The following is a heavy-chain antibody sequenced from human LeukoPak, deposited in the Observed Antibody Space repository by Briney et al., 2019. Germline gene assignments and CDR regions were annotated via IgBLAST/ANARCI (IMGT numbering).Heavy chain of an antibody. D-gene: IGHD6-13*01. J-gene: IGHJ5*02. Sequence: SETLSLTCNVSGYSISSGYYWAWIRQSPGKGLEWIGSIYHSGSTNYNPSLKSRVTISVDTSKNQFSLKLSSVTAADTAVYYCAIGLSSSRYGGWFDPWGQGTLVTVSS. CDR2: IYHSGST. CDR1: GYSISSGYY. V-gene: IGHV4-38-2*02. CDR3: AIGLSSSRYGGWFDP.